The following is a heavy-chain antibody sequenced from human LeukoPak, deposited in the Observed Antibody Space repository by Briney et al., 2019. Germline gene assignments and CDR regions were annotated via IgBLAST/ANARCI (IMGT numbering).Heavy chain of an antibody. D-gene: IGHD6-19*01. V-gene: IGHV3-48*03. CDR3: ARENWASSEAYSSGWSNAFDI. CDR2: ISSSGSTI. J-gene: IGHJ3*02. Sequence: GGSLRLSCAASGFTFSSYEMNWVRQAPGKGLEWVSYISSSGSTIYYADSVKGRFTISRDNAKNSLYLQMNSLRAEDTAVYYCARENWASSEAYSSGWSNAFDIWGQGTMVTVSS. CDR1: GFTFSSYE.